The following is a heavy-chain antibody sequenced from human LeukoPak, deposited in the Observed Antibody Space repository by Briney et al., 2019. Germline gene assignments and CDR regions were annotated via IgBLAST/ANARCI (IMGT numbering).Heavy chain of an antibody. CDR1: GFTFSSYG. CDR2: IRYDGSNK. Sequence: GGSLRLSCAASGFTFSSYGMHWVRQAPGKGLEWVAFIRYDGSNKYYADSVKGRFTISRDNSKNTLYLQMNSLRAEDTAVYYCAKGLVIAVAGSNWFDPWGQGTLVTVSS. J-gene: IGHJ5*02. CDR3: AKGLVIAVAGSNWFDP. D-gene: IGHD6-19*01. V-gene: IGHV3-30*02.